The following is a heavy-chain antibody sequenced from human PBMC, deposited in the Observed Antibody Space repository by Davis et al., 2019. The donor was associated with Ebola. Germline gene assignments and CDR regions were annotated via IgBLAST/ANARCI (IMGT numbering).Heavy chain of an antibody. CDR2: INPYSGGT. D-gene: IGHD2-21*02. V-gene: IGHV1-2*06. CDR3: ARVTYCGGDCSRYYYYGMDV. Sequence: AASVKVSCKASGYTFISYDIHWVRQAPGQGLEWMGRINPYSGGTNYAQKFQGRVTMTRDTSISTAYMELSRLRSDDTAVYYCARVTYCGGDCSRYYYYGMDVWGKGTTVTVSS. CDR1: GYTFISYD. J-gene: IGHJ6*04.